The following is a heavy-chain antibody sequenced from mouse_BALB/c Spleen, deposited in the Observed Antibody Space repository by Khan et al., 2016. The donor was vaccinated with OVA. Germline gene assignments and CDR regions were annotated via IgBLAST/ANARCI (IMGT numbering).Heavy chain of an antibody. D-gene: IGHD4-1*01. CDR3: ASHLTGSVAY. CDR1: GFTFSSYS. V-gene: IGHV5-6*01. CDR2: ISSGGDYT. Sequence: EVKLLESGGDLVKPGGSLKLSCAASGFTFSSYSMSWVRQTPDKRLEWVASISSGGDYTYYPDSVKGRFTISRDNAKNTLYLQMSDLKSEDTAMYYCASHLTGSVAYWGQGTLVTGAA. J-gene: IGHJ3*01.